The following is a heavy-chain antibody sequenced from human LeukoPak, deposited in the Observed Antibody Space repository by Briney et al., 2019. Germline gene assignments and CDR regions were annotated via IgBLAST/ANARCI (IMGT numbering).Heavy chain of an antibody. V-gene: IGHV4-59*01. Sequence: PSETLPLTXTVSGGSISSYYWSWIGQPPGKGLEWIGYIYYSGSTNYNPSLKSRVTISVDTSKNQFSPKLSSVTAADTAVYFCARGLECGYSYDRINWFDPWGQGTLVTVSS. CDR1: GGSISSYY. CDR2: IYYSGST. CDR3: ARGLECGYSYDRINWFDP. D-gene: IGHD5-18*01. J-gene: IGHJ5*02.